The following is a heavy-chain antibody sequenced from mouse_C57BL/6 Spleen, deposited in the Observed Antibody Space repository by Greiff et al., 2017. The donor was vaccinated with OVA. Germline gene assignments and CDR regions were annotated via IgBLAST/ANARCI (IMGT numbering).Heavy chain of an antibody. CDR2: IDPSDSYT. D-gene: IGHD2-3*01. V-gene: IGHV1-50*01. J-gene: IGHJ4*01. CDR1: GYTFTSYW. Sequence: VQLQQSGAELVKPGASVKLSCKASGYTFTSYWMQWVKQRPGQGLEWIGEIDPSDSYTNYNQKFKGKATLTVDTSSSTAYMQLSSLTSEDSAVYYCAKMRLLPHYYAMDYWGQGTSVTVSS. CDR3: AKMRLLPHYYAMDY.